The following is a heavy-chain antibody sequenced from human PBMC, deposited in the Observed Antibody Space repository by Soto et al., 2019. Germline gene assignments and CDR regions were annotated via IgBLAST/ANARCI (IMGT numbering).Heavy chain of an antibody. Sequence: XETLSLTCTVSGGSISSSSYYWGWIRQPPGKGLEWIGSIYYSGSTYYNPSLKSRVTISVDTSKNQFSLKLSSVTAADTAVYYCARRVGGSETYYYGMDVWGQGTTVTVSS. CDR2: IYYSGST. CDR1: GGSISSSSYY. CDR3: ARRVGGSETYYYGMDV. V-gene: IGHV4-39*01. D-gene: IGHD1-26*01. J-gene: IGHJ6*02.